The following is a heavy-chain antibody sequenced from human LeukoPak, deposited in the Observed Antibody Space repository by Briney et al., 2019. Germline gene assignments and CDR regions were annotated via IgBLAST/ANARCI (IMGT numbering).Heavy chain of an antibody. D-gene: IGHD6-19*01. CDR1: GFTFSSYG. CDR3: VKDHGFLSSGWNPLFDY. J-gene: IGHJ4*02. Sequence: PGGSLRLSCAASGFTFSSYGMSWVRQAPGKGLEWVSSSGDRGSGAYYADSVKGRFTISRDNSKNVVYLQMNSLRAEDTAVYYCVKDHGFLSSGWNPLFDYWGQGTLVTVSS. V-gene: IGHV3-23*01. CDR2: SGDRGSGA.